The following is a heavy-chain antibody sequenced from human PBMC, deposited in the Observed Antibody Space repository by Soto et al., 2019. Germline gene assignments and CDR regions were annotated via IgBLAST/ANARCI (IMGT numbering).Heavy chain of an antibody. D-gene: IGHD4-4*01. J-gene: IGHJ6*02. V-gene: IGHV4-39*01. CDR3: ARQSKVRYGMDV. CDR1: GGSISSSSYY. CDR2: IYYSGST. Sequence: QLQLQESGPGLVKPSETLSLTCTVSGGSISSSSYYWGWIRQPPGKGLEWIGSIYYSGSTYYNPSLKRRGTISVDPSKNPCSLKLSSVTAAATAVYYCARQSKVRYGMDVWGQGTTVTVSS.